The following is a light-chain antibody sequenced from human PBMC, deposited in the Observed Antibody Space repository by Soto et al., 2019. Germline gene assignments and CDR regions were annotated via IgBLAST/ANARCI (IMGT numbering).Light chain of an antibody. V-gene: IGKV1-27*01. CDR1: QAISNY. CDR2: AAS. Sequence: DIQMTQSPSSLSASVGDRVTITCRASQAISNYLAWYQQKQGKVPKLLIYAASTLQSGVPSRFSGSGSGTDFTLTISSLQPEDVATYYWQKYNSARRTVGGVTKVDIK. J-gene: IGKJ4*01. CDR3: QKYNSARRT.